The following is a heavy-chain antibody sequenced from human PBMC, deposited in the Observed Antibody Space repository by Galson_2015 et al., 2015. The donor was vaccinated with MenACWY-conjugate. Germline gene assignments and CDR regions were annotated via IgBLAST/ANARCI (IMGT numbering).Heavy chain of an antibody. J-gene: IGHJ4*02. V-gene: IGHV3-23*01. Sequence: SLRLSCAASGFTFSFYAMNWVRQAPGKGLEWVSTISGGGGTTYYADSVKGRFTISRDNAKNTLDLQMHSLRAEDTALYYCTKQRDSPGYSDYWGRGT. CDR2: ISGGGGTT. CDR1: GFTFSFYA. CDR3: TKQRDSPGYSDY. D-gene: IGHD3-22*01.